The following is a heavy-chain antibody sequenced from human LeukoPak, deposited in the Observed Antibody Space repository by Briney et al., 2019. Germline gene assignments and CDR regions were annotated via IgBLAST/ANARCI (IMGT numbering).Heavy chain of an antibody. J-gene: IGHJ4*02. V-gene: IGHV4-39*01. CDR3: ARHERVTMIGIDY. D-gene: IGHD3-22*01. Sequence: SETLSLTCTVSGDSISSSSYCWGWIRQPPGKGLEWIGSIYYSGSTYYNPSLKSRVTVSVDTSKNQFSLKLSSVTAADTDVYFCARHERVTMIGIDYWGQGTLVTVSP. CDR1: GDSISSSSYC. CDR2: IYYSGST.